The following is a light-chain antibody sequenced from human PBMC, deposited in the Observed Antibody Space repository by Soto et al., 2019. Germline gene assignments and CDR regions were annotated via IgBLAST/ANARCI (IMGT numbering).Light chain of an antibody. J-gene: IGLJ2*01. CDR1: SSDVGGYKY. CDR2: EVT. CDR3: SSYTTNITPVV. V-gene: IGLV2-14*03. Sequence: QSVLTQPASVSGSPGQSITISCTGTSSDVGGYKYVSWYQQHPGKAPKLMIFEVTNRPSGVSNRFSGSKSGNTASLTISGLQAEDEADYYCSSYTTNITPVVFGGGTKLTVL.